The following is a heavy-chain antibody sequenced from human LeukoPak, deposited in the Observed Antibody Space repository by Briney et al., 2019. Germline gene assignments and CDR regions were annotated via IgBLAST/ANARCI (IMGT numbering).Heavy chain of an antibody. J-gene: IGHJ4*02. V-gene: IGHV3-21*01. Sequence: GGSLRLSCAASGFTFSSYTMNWVRQAPGRGLEWVSSISRSSSYIYYGDSVKGRFTISGDNAKNSLYLQMNSLRAEDTAVYYCARVAYYDSSGYYPVPFDYWGQGTLVTVSS. D-gene: IGHD3-22*01. CDR3: ARVAYYDSSGYYPVPFDY. CDR1: GFTFSSYT. CDR2: ISRSSSYI.